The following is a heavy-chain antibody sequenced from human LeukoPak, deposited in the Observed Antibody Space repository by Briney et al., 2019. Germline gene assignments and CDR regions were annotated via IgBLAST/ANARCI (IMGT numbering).Heavy chain of an antibody. CDR1: GFTFSSYG. V-gene: IGHV3-30*03. CDR2: ISYDGSNK. D-gene: IGHD6-19*01. J-gene: IGHJ5*02. CDR3: ARALAVTGTGGFDP. Sequence: GGSLRLSCAASGFTFSSYGMHWVRQAPGKGLEWVAVISYDGSNKYYADSVKGRFTISRDNSKNTLYLQMNSLRAEDTAVYYCARALAVTGTGGFDPWGQGTLVTVSS.